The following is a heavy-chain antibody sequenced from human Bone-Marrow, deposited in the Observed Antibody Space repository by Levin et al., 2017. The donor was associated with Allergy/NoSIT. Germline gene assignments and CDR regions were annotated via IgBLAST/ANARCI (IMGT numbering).Heavy chain of an antibody. D-gene: IGHD4-17*01. Sequence: SETLSLTCTVSGGSISSYYWSWIRQPPGKGLEWIGYIYYSGSTNYNPSLKSRVTISVDTSKKQFSLKLDSVTAADTAVYYCARGPTVTNYYCGMDVWGQGTTVTVSS. CDR2: IYYSGST. CDR3: ARGPTVTNYYCGMDV. V-gene: IGHV4-59*01. CDR1: GGSISSYY. J-gene: IGHJ6*02.